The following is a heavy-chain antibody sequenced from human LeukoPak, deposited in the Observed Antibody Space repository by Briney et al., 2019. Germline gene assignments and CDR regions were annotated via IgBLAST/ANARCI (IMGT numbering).Heavy chain of an antibody. V-gene: IGHV4-61*02. D-gene: IGHD3-3*01. Sequence: SQTLSLTCTVSGGSISSGSYYWSWIRQPAGKGLEWIGRIYTSGSTNYNPSLKSRVTISVDTSKNQFSLKLSSVTAADTAVYYCAREITIFGDAFDIWGQGTMLTVSS. CDR2: IYTSGST. CDR3: AREITIFGDAFDI. J-gene: IGHJ3*02. CDR1: GGSISSGSYY.